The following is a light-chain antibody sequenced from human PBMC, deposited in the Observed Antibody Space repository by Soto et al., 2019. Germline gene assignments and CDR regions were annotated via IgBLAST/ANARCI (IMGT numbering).Light chain of an antibody. J-gene: IGKJ1*01. V-gene: IGKV4-1*01. Sequence: IVMTQSPDSLAVSLGERATLTRNCSNDTLDRAKNKNYLAWYQQKSGQPPKLLIYWASLREPGVPDRFTGRGSGTDFTLTISSLQAEDVAVYYCKQYFTSPWTFGQGTKVDIK. CDR3: KQYFTSPWT. CDR2: WAS. CDR1: NDTLDRAKNKNY.